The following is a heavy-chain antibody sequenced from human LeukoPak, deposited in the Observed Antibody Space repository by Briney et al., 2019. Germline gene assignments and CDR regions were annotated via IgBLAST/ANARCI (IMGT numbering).Heavy chain of an antibody. J-gene: IGHJ5*02. CDR2: IYYSGST. CDR1: GGSISSYY. D-gene: IGHD6-13*01. Sequence: SETLSLTCTVSGGSISSYYWSWIRQPPGKGLEWIGYIYYSGSTNYNPSLKSRVTISVDTSKNQFSLKLSSVTAADTAVYYCARLRKQQLVPRFDPWGQGTLVTVSS. CDR3: ARLRKQQLVPRFDP. V-gene: IGHV4-59*12.